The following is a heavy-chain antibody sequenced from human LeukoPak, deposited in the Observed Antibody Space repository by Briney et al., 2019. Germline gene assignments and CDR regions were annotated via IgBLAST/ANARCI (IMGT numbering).Heavy chain of an antibody. D-gene: IGHD2-2*01. Sequence: ASVKVSCKASGYTFTGYYMHWVRQAPGQGLEWMGRINPNSGGTNYAQKFQGRVTMTRDTSISTAYMELSRLRSGDTAVYYCAREGEGYCSSTSCRLYGMDVWGQGTTVTVSS. CDR1: GYTFTGYY. J-gene: IGHJ6*02. CDR3: AREGEGYCSSTSCRLYGMDV. CDR2: INPNSGGT. V-gene: IGHV1-2*06.